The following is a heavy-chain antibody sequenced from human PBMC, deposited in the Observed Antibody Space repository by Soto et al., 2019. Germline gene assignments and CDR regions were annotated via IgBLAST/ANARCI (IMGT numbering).Heavy chain of an antibody. CDR2: IWYDGSNK. J-gene: IGHJ6*02. D-gene: IGHD4-4*01. CDR1: GFTFSSYG. V-gene: IGHV3-33*01. CDR3: ARDPAGNYPPYYYGMDV. Sequence: LRLSCAASGFTFSSYGMHWVRQAPGKGLEWVAVIWYDGSNKYYADSVKGRFTISRDNSKNTLYLQMNSLRAEDTAVYYCARDPAGNYPPYYYGMDVWGQGTTVTVSS.